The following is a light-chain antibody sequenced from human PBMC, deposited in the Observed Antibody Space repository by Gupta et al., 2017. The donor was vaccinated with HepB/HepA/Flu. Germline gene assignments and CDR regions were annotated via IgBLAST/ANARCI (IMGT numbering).Light chain of an antibody. CDR1: QSVLFSNNNKNY. J-gene: IGKJ1*01. Sequence: DIVMIQSPDSLAVSLGERATINCKSSQSVLFSNNNKNYLAWYQQKPGQPPKLLIYWASTRESGVPDRFSGRGSGTDFTLTISSLQAEDVAFYYCQQDDNIPRTFGQGTKVEIK. CDR3: QQDDNIPRT. CDR2: WAS. V-gene: IGKV4-1*01.